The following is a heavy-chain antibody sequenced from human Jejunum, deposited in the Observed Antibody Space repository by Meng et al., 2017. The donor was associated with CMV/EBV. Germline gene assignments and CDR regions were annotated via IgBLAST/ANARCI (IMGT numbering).Heavy chain of an antibody. Sequence: LTFGSYAMSWVRQAPGKGLEWVSLIYSPDNPYYADSVKGRFTISRDNSKNTLYLQMNSLRAEDTAVYYCAQYCSSTSCSLRAFDYWGQGTLVTVSS. J-gene: IGHJ4*02. CDR1: LTFGSYA. V-gene: IGHV3-23*03. D-gene: IGHD2/OR15-2a*01. CDR2: IYSPDNP. CDR3: AQYCSSTSCSLRAFDY.